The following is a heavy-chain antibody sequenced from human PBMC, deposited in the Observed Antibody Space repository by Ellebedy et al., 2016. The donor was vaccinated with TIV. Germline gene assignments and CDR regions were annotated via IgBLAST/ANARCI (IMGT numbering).Heavy chain of an antibody. CDR3: VRDKQDYGGGYYFDGMDV. D-gene: IGHD4-23*01. V-gene: IGHV3-74*01. J-gene: IGHJ6*02. CDR1: GFTFSGYW. CDR2: IATDGSRT. Sequence: PGGSLRLSCAASGFTFSGYWMPWVRQPPGKGLVWVSRIATDGSRTTYADSVNGRFSISRDNAKNTLYLHMSSLRAEDTAVYYCVRDKQDYGGGYYFDGMDVWGQGTMVTISS.